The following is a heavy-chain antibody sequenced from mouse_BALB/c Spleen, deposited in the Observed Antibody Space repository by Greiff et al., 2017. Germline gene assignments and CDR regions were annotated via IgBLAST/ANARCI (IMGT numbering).Heavy chain of an antibody. CDR3: ARSGGNDRYYAMDY. J-gene: IGHJ4*01. D-gene: IGHD2-2*01. Sequence: QVQLQQSGAELMKPGASVKISCKATGYTFSSYWIEWVKQRPGHGLEWIGEILPGSGSTNYNEKFKGKATFTADTSSNTAYMQISSLTSEDSAVYDSARSGGNDRYYAMDYWGQGTSVTVSS. CDR2: ILPGSGST. V-gene: IGHV1-9*01. CDR1: GYTFSSYW.